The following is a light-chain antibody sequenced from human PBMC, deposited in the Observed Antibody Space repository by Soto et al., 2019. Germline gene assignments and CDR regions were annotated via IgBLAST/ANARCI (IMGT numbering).Light chain of an antibody. CDR1: SSNIGNNA. CDR2: YDD. Sequence: QSVLTQPPSVSEAPRQRVTISCSGSSSNIGNNAVNWYQQLPGKATKLLIYYDDLRPSGVSDRFSGSKSGTSASLAISGLQSEDEADYYCAVWDDSLNGRVFGGGTKLTVL. J-gene: IGLJ3*02. CDR3: AVWDDSLNGRV. V-gene: IGLV1-36*01.